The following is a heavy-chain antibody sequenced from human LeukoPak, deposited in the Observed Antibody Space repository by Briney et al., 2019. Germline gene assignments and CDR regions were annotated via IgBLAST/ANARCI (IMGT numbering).Heavy chain of an antibody. D-gene: IGHD3-22*01. CDR3: ARGRNYDSSDYYPENFHQ. J-gene: IGHJ1*01. CDR2: INPSGGST. V-gene: IGHV1-46*01. CDR1: GYTFTSYY. Sequence: EASVKVSCKASGYTFTSYYMHWVRQAPGQGLEGMGIINPSGGSTSYAQKFQGRVTITADKSTSTAYMEMRSLRSEDTAVYYCARGRNYDSSDYYPENFHQWGQGSLVTVSS.